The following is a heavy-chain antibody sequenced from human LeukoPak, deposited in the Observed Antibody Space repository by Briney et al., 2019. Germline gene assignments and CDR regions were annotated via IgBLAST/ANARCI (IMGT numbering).Heavy chain of an antibody. J-gene: IGHJ5*02. CDR3: ARGGLVGAAPDNWFDP. V-gene: IGHV1-18*01. CDR1: GYTFTSYG. Sequence: ASVKVSCKASGYTFTSYGISWVRQAPGQGLEWMGWISAYNGNTNYAQKFQGRVTMTRDTSTSTVYMELSSLGSEDTAVYYCARGGLVGAAPDNWFDPWGQGTLVTVSS. CDR2: ISAYNGNT. D-gene: IGHD1-26*01.